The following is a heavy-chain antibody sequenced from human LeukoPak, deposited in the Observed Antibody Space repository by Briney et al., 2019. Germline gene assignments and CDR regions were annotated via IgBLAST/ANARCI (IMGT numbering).Heavy chain of an antibody. Sequence: ASVNVSCKASGYTFTSYAMHWVRQAPGQRLEWMGWINAGNGNTKYSQKFQGRVTITRDTSASTAYMELSSLRSEDTAVYYCAKDNFQWLISNWYFDLWGRGTLVTVSS. D-gene: IGHD6-19*01. CDR3: AKDNFQWLISNWYFDL. CDR2: INAGNGNT. J-gene: IGHJ2*01. CDR1: GYTFTSYA. V-gene: IGHV1-3*01.